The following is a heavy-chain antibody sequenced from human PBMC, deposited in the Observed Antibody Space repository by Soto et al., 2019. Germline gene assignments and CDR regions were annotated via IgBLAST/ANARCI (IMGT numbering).Heavy chain of an antibody. Sequence: GGSLRLSCAASEFTVSSNYMSCVRQAPGEGLEWVSVIYSGGSTYYADSVKGRFTVSRDNSKNTLYLQMNSLRAEDTAVYYCASSSWTLDYYYYGMEVWGQGTTLTVSS. CDR1: EFTVSSNY. CDR2: IYSGGST. D-gene: IGHD6-13*01. J-gene: IGHJ6*02. V-gene: IGHV3-53*01. CDR3: ASSSWTLDYYYYGMEV.